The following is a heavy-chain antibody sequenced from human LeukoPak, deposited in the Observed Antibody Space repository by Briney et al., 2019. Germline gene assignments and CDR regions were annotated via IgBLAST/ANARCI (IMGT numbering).Heavy chain of an antibody. CDR1: GFTFSNYW. Sequence: GGSLRLSCVASGFTFSNYWMHWVRQPPGKGLVWVSRIYVDGRMTSYADSVKGRFTISRDNAKNTVYLEMSSLSVEDTATYYCIRDFRSADLWGQGTLVTVTS. CDR3: IRDFRSADL. V-gene: IGHV3-74*01. CDR2: IYVDGRMT. J-gene: IGHJ5*02.